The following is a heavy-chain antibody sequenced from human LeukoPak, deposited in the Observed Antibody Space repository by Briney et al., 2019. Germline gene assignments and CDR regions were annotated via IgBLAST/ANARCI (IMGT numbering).Heavy chain of an antibody. CDR2: IHPDRGTT. J-gene: IGHJ4*02. D-gene: IGHD2-2*01. Sequence: ASVKVPCKASGYTFTGYYMHWVRQAPGQGLEWMGWIHPDRGTTNYAQKFQGRVTMTRDTSITAAYMELSRLRSDDTAVYYCARRYCSSTSCYYFDYWGQGTLVTVSS. V-gene: IGHV1-2*02. CDR3: ARRYCSSTSCYYFDY. CDR1: GYTFTGYY.